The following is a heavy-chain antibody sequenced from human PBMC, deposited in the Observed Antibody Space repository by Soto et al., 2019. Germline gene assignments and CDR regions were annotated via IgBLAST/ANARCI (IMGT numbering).Heavy chain of an antibody. CDR1: GGSISSCGYS. CDR2: IYHSGST. V-gene: IGHV4-30-2*01. CDR3: ARAARGVRNAFDI. D-gene: IGHD3-10*01. J-gene: IGHJ3*02. Sequence: SETLSLTCAVSGGSISSCGYSWSWIRQPPVKGLEWIGYIYHSGSTYYNPSLKSRVTISVDRSKNQFSLKLSSVTAADTAVYYCARAARGVRNAFDIWGQGTMVTVSS.